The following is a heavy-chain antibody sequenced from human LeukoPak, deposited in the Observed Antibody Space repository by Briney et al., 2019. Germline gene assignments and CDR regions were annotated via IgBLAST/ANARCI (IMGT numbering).Heavy chain of an antibody. CDR3: ARGYYDSSGPFDY. D-gene: IGHD3-22*01. Sequence: PSETLSLTCAVYGGSFSGYYWSWIRQPPRKGLEWIGEINHSGSTNYNPSLKSRVTISVDTSKNQFSLKLSSVTAADTAVYYCARGYYDSSGPFDYWGQGTLVTVSS. J-gene: IGHJ4*02. CDR2: INHSGST. V-gene: IGHV4-34*01. CDR1: GGSFSGYY.